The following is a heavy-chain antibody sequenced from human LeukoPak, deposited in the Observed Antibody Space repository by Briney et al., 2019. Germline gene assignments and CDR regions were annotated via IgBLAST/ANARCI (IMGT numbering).Heavy chain of an antibody. J-gene: IGHJ4*02. Sequence: PGGSLRLSCAASGFAFSGPGMHWVRQAPGKGLEWVAFIPFDGSDKYYADSVKGRFTISRDNAKNSLYLQMNSLRAEDTAVYYCARDLGHYGSGSPYWGRGTLVTVSS. CDR3: ARDLGHYGSGSPY. V-gene: IGHV3-30*02. D-gene: IGHD3-10*01. CDR1: GFAFSGPG. CDR2: IPFDGSDK.